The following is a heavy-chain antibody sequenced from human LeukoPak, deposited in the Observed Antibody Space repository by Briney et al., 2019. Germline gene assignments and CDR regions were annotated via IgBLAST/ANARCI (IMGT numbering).Heavy chain of an antibody. V-gene: IGHV3-23*01. D-gene: IGHD5-18*01. CDR3: AKDVPGYSYGLLGYYFDC. Sequence: GGSLRLSCAASGFTFSSYAMSWVRQAPGKGLEWVSAISGSGGSTYYADSVKGRFTISRDNSKNTLYLQMNSLRAEDTAVYYCAKDVPGYSYGLLGYYFDCWGQGTLVTVSS. CDR1: GFTFSSYA. CDR2: ISGSGGST. J-gene: IGHJ4*02.